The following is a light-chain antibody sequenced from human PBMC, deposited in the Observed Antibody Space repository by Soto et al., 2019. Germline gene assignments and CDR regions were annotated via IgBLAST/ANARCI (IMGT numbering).Light chain of an antibody. CDR3: QQYNSWVT. CDR2: FAS. CDR1: QSLLHSNGDYY. J-gene: IGKJ4*01. V-gene: IGKV2-28*01. Sequence: EIVMTQSPLSLPVTPGEPASVSCRSSQSLLHSNGDYYLHWYLQKPGQSPQLLISFASNRSSGVPDRFSGSGSGTDFTLNIKYLRSEDTAVYYCQQYNSWVTFGGGTRVEI.